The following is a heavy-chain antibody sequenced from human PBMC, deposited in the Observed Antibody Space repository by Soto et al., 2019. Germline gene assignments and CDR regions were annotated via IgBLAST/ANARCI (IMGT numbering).Heavy chain of an antibody. CDR1: GFSLSTSGVG. D-gene: IGHD3-9*01. V-gene: IGHV2-5*02. Sequence: QITLKESGPTLVKPTQTLTLTCTFSGFSLSTSGVGVGWIRQPPGKALEWLALIYWDDDKRYSPSLKSRLTITKDTSKNQVVLTMTNMDPVDTATYYCAHRRNNYDILTGYFRDEIYFDYWGQGTLVTVSS. J-gene: IGHJ4*02. CDR2: IYWDDDK. CDR3: AHRRNNYDILTGYFRDEIYFDY.